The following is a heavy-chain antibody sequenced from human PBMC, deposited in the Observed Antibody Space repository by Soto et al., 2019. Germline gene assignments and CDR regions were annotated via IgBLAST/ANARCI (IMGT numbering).Heavy chain of an antibody. V-gene: IGHV4-59*01. D-gene: IGHD3-9*01. CDR3: ARAGDILTGPEYFQH. Sequence: PSETLSLTCTVSGGSISSYYWSWIRQPPGKGLEWIGYIYYSGSTNYNPSLKSRVTISVDTSKNQFSLKLSSVTAADTAVYYCARAGDILTGPEYFQHWGQGTLVTVSS. CDR1: GGSISSYY. J-gene: IGHJ1*01. CDR2: IYYSGST.